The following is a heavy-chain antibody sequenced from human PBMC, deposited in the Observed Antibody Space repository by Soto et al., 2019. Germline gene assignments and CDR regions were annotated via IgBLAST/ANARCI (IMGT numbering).Heavy chain of an antibody. V-gene: IGHV3-15*07. CDR3: TSALIVVVAASTLAGY. CDR1: GFTFENAW. CDR2: IKSKIYGETT. Sequence: EVQLVESGGGLAKPGGSLRLSCAASGFTFENAWMNWVRQAPGKGLEWVGRIKSKIYGETTDYAAPVKGRFIISRDDSKNTLYLQMSSLKAEDTAVYYCTSALIVVVAASTLAGYWGPGTLVTVSS. J-gene: IGHJ4*02. D-gene: IGHD2-21*01.